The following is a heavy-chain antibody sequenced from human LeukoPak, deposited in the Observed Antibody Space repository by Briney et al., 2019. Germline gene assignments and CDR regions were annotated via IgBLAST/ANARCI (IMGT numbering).Heavy chain of an antibody. CDR1: GGSFSGYY. D-gene: IGHD5-12*01. CDR3: ARGGYSGYDFDY. V-gene: IGHV4-34*01. Sequence: SETLSLTCAVYGGSFSGYYWSWIRQPPGKGLEWIGEINHSGSTNYNPSLKSRVTISVDTSKNQFSLKLSSVTAADTAVYYCARGGYSGYDFDYWGQGTLVTGSS. CDR2: INHSGST. J-gene: IGHJ4*02.